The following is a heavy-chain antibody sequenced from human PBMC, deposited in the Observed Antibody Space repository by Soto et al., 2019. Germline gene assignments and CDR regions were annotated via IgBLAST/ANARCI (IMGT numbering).Heavy chain of an antibody. CDR1: GGSISSYY. V-gene: IGHV4-59*08. Sequence: QVQLQESGPGLVKPSETLSLTCTVSGGSISSYYWSWIRQPPGKGLEWIGYSYYSGSTNYNPSLKSRVTISVYTSKNQFSLKLSSVTAADTAVYYCARRPPEYYDGSGYHLGWYFDLWGRGTLVTVSS. CDR3: ARRPPEYYDGSGYHLGWYFDL. J-gene: IGHJ2*01. D-gene: IGHD3-22*01. CDR2: SYYSGST.